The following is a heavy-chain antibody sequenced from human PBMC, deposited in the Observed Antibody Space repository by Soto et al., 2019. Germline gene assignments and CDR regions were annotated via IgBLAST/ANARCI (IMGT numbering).Heavy chain of an antibody. D-gene: IGHD6-19*01. CDR3: ARHNLGKYSSGEGWFDP. Sequence: PSETLSLTCTVSGGSISSSSYYWGWIRQPPGEGLEWIGSIYYSGSTYYNPSLKSRVTISVDTSKNQFSLKLSSVTAADTAVYYCARHNLGKYSSGEGWFDPWGQGTLVTVSS. J-gene: IGHJ5*02. CDR2: IYYSGST. V-gene: IGHV4-39*01. CDR1: GGSISSSSYY.